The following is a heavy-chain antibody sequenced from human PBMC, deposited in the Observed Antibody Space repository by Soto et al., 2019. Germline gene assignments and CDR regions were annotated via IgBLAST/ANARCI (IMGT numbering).Heavy chain of an antibody. CDR3: ARDRGYSCFDY. CDR1: GFTFSSSW. Sequence: PVGSLRLSCAASGFTFSSSWMNWVRQAPGKGLEWVAGIKEDGSEEYYVDYVKGRFTISRDNVENSLYLQMNSLRGEDTAVYFCARDRGYSCFDYWGLGTLVTVSS. CDR2: IKEDGSEE. D-gene: IGHD5-18*01. J-gene: IGHJ4*02. V-gene: IGHV3-7*01.